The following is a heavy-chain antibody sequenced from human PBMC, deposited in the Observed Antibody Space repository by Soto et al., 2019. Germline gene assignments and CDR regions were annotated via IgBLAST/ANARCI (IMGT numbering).Heavy chain of an antibody. CDR2: ISAYNGNT. D-gene: IGHD3-16*02. V-gene: IGHV1-18*01. CDR3: SRGFPHYDYIWGSYRYTDYFDY. CDR1: GYTFTSYG. J-gene: IGHJ4*02. Sequence: GASVKVSCKASGYTFTSYGISWVRQAPGQGLEWMGWISAYNGNTNYAQKLQGRVTMTTDTSTSTAYMELRSLRSDDTAVYYCSRGFPHYDYIWGSYRYTDYFDYWGQGTLVTVSS.